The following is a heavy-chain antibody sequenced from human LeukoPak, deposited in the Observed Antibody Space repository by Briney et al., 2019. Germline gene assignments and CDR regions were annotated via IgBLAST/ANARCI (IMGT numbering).Heavy chain of an antibody. V-gene: IGHV3-23*01. Sequence: GGSLRLSCAASGFTFSSYAMSWVRQAPGKGLEWVSGISDSGDSTYYADSVKGRFTISRDNSKNTLYLQMNSLRAEDTAVYYCAKDELAVTTPFDYWGQGTLVTVSS. J-gene: IGHJ4*02. CDR3: AKDELAVTTPFDY. CDR2: ISDSGDST. CDR1: GFTFSSYA. D-gene: IGHD4-17*01.